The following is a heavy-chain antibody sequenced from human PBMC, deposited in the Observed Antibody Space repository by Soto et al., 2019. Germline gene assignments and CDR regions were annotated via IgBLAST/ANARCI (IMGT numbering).Heavy chain of an antibody. CDR3: ARGIGYCSSINCYSSRRLRFDS. CDR1: GGSISSGGYY. Sequence: PSETLSLTCTVSGGSISSGGYYWSWIRQHPGKGLEWIGEVNHSGTTYYNPSLKTRVTISVHTPKNQFSLKMSSVTAADTAVYYCARGIGYCSSINCYSSRRLRFDSWGQGTLVTVSS. D-gene: IGHD2-2*01. J-gene: IGHJ4*02. V-gene: IGHV4-31*03. CDR2: VNHSGTT.